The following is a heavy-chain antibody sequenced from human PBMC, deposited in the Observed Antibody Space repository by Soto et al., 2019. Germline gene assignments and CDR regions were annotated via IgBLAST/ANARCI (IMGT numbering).Heavy chain of an antibody. V-gene: IGHV3-49*03. Sequence: HPGGSLRLSCTGSGFTFGDYAMSWFRQAPGKGLEWVGFIRSRPYGVTTEYAASVKGRFTISRDDSKSIAYLQMNSLTTEDTAVYYCTRGIWEMATLRLENYRGQGSLVIVSS. CDR2: IRSRPYGVTT. CDR3: TRGIWEMATLRLENY. CDR1: GFTFGDYA. D-gene: IGHD5-12*01. J-gene: IGHJ4*02.